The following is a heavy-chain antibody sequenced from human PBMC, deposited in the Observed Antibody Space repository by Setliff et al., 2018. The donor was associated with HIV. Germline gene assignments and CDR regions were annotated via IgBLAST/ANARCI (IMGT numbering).Heavy chain of an antibody. CDR1: GFTFSSNA. CDR3: AKPRLYNSALEN. V-gene: IGHV3-23*03. Sequence: PGGSLRLSCAASGFTFSSNAMNWVRPAPGQGLEWVSVIYTGDSSTYYADSVKGRFTISRDNAKNSLYLQMNSLRAEDTAVYYCAKPRLYNSALENWGQGTLVTVSS. D-gene: IGHD1-1*01. CDR2: IYTGDSST. J-gene: IGHJ4*02.